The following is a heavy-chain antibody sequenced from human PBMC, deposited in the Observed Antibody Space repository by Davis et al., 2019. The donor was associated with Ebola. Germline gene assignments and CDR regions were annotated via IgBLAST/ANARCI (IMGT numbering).Heavy chain of an antibody. CDR1: GFDFSDYQ. D-gene: IGHD1-26*01. CDR2: ISGSTKSI. J-gene: IGHJ4*02. CDR3: ARDWKSGSDFDY. V-gene: IGHV3-11*04. Sequence: GESLKISCGASGFDFSDYQMTWIRQAPGKGLEVVAYISGSTKSIYYADSVKGRFTISRDNAKNSLYLQMNSLRAEDTAVYFCARDWKSGSDFDYWGQGTLVTVSS.